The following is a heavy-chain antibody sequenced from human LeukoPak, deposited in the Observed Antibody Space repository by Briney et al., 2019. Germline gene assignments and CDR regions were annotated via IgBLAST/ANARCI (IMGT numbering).Heavy chain of an antibody. CDR2: ISYDGSNK. J-gene: IGHJ4*02. D-gene: IGHD3-22*01. CDR3: AKISYDSRGYFV. CDR1: GFTFSSYG. Sequence: GGSLRLSCAASGFTFSSYGMHWVRQAPGKGLEWVAVISYDGSNKYYADSVKGRFTISRDNSKNTLYLQMNSLRAEDTAAYYCAKISYDSRGYFVWGPGTLVTVSS. V-gene: IGHV3-30*18.